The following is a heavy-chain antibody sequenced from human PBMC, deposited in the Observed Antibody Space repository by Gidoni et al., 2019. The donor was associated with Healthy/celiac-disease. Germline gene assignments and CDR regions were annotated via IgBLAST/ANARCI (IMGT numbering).Heavy chain of an antibody. J-gene: IGHJ4*02. D-gene: IGHD3-22*01. Sequence: QVQLQQWRAGLLQPSETLSLTCAVYGGSFIGYYWSWIRQPPGKGLEWIGEINHSGSTNYNPSLKSRVTISVDTSKNEFSLKLSAVTAADTAVYYCARGRASGYYDKQGVSDYWGQGTLVTVAS. CDR3: ARGRASGYYDKQGVSDY. CDR1: GGSFIGYY. V-gene: IGHV4-34*01. CDR2: INHSGST.